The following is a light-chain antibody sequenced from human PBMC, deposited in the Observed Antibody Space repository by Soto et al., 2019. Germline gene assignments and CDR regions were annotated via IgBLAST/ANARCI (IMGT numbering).Light chain of an antibody. V-gene: IGKV3-20*01. CDR1: QSVSSSY. CDR2: GAS. Sequence: EIVLTQSPGTLSLSPEERATLSCRASQSVSSSYLAWYQQKPGQAPRLVIYGASARATGIPDRFSGSGSGTDFTLTISSLELEDSAVYFCQQYGGSWTVGQGTKVEI. J-gene: IGKJ1*01. CDR3: QQYGGSWT.